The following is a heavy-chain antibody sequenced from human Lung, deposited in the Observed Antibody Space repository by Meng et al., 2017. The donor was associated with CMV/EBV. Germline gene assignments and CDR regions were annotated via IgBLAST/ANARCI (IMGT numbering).Heavy chain of an antibody. CDR3: ARVWANGEGWFDP. J-gene: IGHJ5*02. V-gene: IGHV4-39*07. D-gene: IGHD2-8*01. CDR1: GDASRSSSHY. CDR2: IYYSGPT. Sequence: PGLGKPSATPAHTCTVSGDASRSSSHYWGLIRQPPVKGLLWIANIYYSGPTSYNPSLKSRVTISVDTSKNHFSLKLSSVTAADTAVFYCARVWANGEGWFDPWGQGTLVTVSS.